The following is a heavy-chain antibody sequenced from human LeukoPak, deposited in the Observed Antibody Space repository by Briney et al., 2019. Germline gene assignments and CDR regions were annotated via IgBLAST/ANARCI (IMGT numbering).Heavy chain of an antibody. CDR1: GGSFSGYY. J-gene: IGHJ4*02. D-gene: IGHD6-19*01. Sequence: SETLSLTCAVYGGSFSGYYWSWIRQPPGKGLGWIGYIYYTGSTNYSPSLKSRVTISVDTSKNQLSLNLSSVTAADTAVYYCARVYYSSGSLYFDYWGQGTLVTVSS. V-gene: IGHV4-59*08. CDR3: ARVYYSSGSLYFDY. CDR2: IYYTGST.